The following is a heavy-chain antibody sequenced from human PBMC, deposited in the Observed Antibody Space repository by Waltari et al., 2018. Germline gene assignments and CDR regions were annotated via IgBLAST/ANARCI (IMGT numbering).Heavy chain of an antibody. Sequence: QVQLQESGPGLVKPSETLSLTCTVSGGSINNYFWSWIRQSAGKGLEWIGRVYNSDNTKDNPSRESRVTSSVDTSKNQFSLGLSSVTAADTAMYYCARGGDRISATGRNAYDIWGQGTMVIVSS. CDR3: ARGGDRISATGRNAYDI. CDR2: VYNSDNT. CDR1: GGSINNYF. D-gene: IGHD2-15*01. J-gene: IGHJ3*02. V-gene: IGHV4-4*07.